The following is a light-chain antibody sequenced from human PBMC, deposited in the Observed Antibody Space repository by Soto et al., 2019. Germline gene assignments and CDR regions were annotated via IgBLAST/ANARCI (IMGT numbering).Light chain of an antibody. Sequence: IQLTQSPSSLSASVGDRVTITCRATPAIASFLAWYQQKPGTAPKLLIYGAPTLQGVVPSRFGGRRSGTDYPLTINSLPSEYFAVYYCQQYQNLWTFSQGTKVDIK. CDR1: PAIASF. CDR3: QQYQNLWT. CDR2: GAP. V-gene: IGKV1-9*01. J-gene: IGKJ1*01.